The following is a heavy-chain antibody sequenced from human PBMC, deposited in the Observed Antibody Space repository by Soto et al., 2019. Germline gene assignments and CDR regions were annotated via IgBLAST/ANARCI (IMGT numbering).Heavy chain of an antibody. CDR1: GYTLSELS. D-gene: IGHD2-2*01. Sequence: ASVKVSCKVSGYTLSELSMHWVRQAPGKGLEWMGGFDPEDGGTTYAQKFQGRVTMTEDTAIDTGYMELSSLRSEDTAVYYCATRPNKMVTADNFSCCYDMDVWGQGTTVTVS. CDR3: ATRPNKMVTADNFSCCYDMDV. J-gene: IGHJ6*02. CDR2: FDPEDGGT. V-gene: IGHV1-24*01.